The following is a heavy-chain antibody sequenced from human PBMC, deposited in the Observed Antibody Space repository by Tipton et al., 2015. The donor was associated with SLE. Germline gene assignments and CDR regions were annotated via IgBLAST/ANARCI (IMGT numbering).Heavy chain of an antibody. CDR2: CYFGWSP. CDR1: GGSLRRYY. V-gene: IGHV4-4*07. CDR3: ARAMAWTGDPLHFDY. Sequence: LRLSCTVPGGSLRRYYWTWIRQPAGKGLEWIGRCYFGWSPNYNPPLKSRVAISLDTSKNQFSLKLKSVTAADTAVYFCARAMAWTGDPLHFDYWGQGSLVTVSS. J-gene: IGHJ4*02. D-gene: IGHD3/OR15-3a*01.